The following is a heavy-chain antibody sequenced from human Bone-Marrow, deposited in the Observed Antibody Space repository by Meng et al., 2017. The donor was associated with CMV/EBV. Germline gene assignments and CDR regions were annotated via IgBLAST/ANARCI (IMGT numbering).Heavy chain of an antibody. D-gene: IGHD2-2*01. CDR2: IKQVGSEK. CDR1: GFTFSSYW. J-gene: IGHJ5*02. Sequence: GESLKISCAASGFTFSSYWMSWVRQAPGKGLEWVANIKQVGSEKYYVDSVKGRFTISRDNAKNSLYLQMNSLRAEDTAVYYCAREGGYCSSTSCPNWFDPWGQGTLVTVSS. CDR3: AREGGYCSSTSCPNWFDP. V-gene: IGHV3-7*01.